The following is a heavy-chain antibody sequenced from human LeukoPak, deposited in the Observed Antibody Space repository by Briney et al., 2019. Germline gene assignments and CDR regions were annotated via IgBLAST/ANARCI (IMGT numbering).Heavy chain of an antibody. V-gene: IGHV4-59*08. CDR2: ISHSGST. J-gene: IGHJ4*02. CDR1: GGSISSYY. Sequence: SETLSLTCTVSGGSISSYYWSWIRQPPGKGVEWIGYISHSGSTNYNPSLKSRVIISVDMSKNQFSLKLTSVTAADAAVYYCARQGPAPFFDYWGQGSLLIVSS. CDR3: ARQGPAPFFDY.